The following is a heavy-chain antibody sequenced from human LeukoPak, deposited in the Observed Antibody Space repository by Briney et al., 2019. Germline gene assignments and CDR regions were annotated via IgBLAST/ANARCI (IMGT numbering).Heavy chain of an antibody. CDR2: ISFDGSGK. CDR3: ARALNLGTTDSY. D-gene: IGHD4-11*01. V-gene: IGHV3-30*03. CDR1: GFRFSAYG. Sequence: GGSLRLSCAASGFRFSAYGMHWVRQAPGKGLEWVAVISFDGSGKYYADSVKGRFTISRDDSKDTLYLQMNSLRAEDTAVYYCARALNLGTTDSYWGQGILVIVSS. J-gene: IGHJ4*02.